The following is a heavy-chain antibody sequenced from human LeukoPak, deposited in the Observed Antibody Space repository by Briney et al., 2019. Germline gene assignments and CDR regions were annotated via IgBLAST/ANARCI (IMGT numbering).Heavy chain of an antibody. D-gene: IGHD3-16*02. V-gene: IGHV3-30*18. J-gene: IGHJ3*02. CDR3: AKSLSYDYVWGSYRARGDAFDI. CDR1: GFTFSSFG. Sequence: PGGSLRLSCAASGFTFSSFGMHWVRQAPGKGLEWLAVISYDGSNNFYADSVRGRFTISRDNSKNTLYLQMNSLRAEDTAVYYCAKSLSYDYVWGSYRARGDAFDIWGQGTMVTVSS. CDR2: ISYDGSNN.